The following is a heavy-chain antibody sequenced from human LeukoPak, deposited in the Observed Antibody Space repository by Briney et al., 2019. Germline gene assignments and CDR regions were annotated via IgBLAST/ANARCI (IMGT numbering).Heavy chain of an antibody. CDR2: IRYDGSNK. J-gene: IGHJ4*02. CDR1: GFTFSSYG. CDR3: ARDRCSRGSCYAGYSFYFDY. D-gene: IGHD2-2*01. Sequence: GGSLRLSCAASGFTFSSYGMHWVRQAPGKGLEWVAFIRYDGSNKYYADSVKGRFTISRDNSKNTLYLQMNSLRADDTAIYYCARDRCSRGSCYAGYSFYFDYWGQGILVTVSS. V-gene: IGHV3-30*02.